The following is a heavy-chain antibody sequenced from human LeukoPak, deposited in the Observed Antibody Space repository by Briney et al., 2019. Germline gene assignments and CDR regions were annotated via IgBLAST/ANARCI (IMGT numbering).Heavy chain of an antibody. V-gene: IGHV3-74*01. J-gene: IGHJ4*02. CDR1: GFIFTKYR. Sequence: GGSLRLSCAASGFIFTKYRMHWVRQAPGKGPVWVSHVNSDGSDTSYADSVEGRFTISRDNAKNTVYLHMNSLRVEDTAVYYCTSFYETNWGQGTLVTVSS. CDR3: TSFYETN. D-gene: IGHD2/OR15-2a*01. CDR2: VNSDGSDT.